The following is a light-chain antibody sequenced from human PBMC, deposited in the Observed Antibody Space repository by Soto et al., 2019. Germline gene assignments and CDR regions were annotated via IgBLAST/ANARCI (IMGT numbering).Light chain of an antibody. CDR1: QSVTTRY. CDR2: GIS. V-gene: IGKV3-20*01. Sequence: ESGLTHSPGTLSLSPGERATLSFRASQSVTTRYFAWYQQRPGQAPMLLIDGISSRDTGIPDRLSGSGSGTDVTLTISRLEAEDFVVYYCQQYSALPHTFGQGTKLEV. CDR3: QQYSALPHT. J-gene: IGKJ2*01.